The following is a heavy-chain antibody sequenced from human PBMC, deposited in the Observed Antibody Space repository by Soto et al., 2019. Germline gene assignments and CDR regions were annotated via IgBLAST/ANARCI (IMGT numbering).Heavy chain of an antibody. Sequence: GGSLRLSCAASGLDFSSEVMCWVRQAPGKGLEWVSSISGSGRTIYHADSMRGRFAISRDNSKNSLYLQLNNLRVDDTAVYYCAKVGPSYYYGMDVWGPGTTVTVSS. D-gene: IGHD1-26*01. J-gene: IGHJ6*02. V-gene: IGHV3-23*01. CDR3: AKVGPSYYYGMDV. CDR1: GLDFSSEV. CDR2: ISGSGRTI.